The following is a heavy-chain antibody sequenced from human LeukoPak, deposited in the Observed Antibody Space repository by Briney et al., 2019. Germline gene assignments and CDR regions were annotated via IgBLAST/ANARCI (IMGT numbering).Heavy chain of an antibody. J-gene: IGHJ4*02. Sequence: GRSLRLSCAASGFTFSSYGMHWVRQAPGKGLEWVAVISYDGSSKYYADSVKGRFTISRDSSKNTLYLQMNSLRAEDTAVYYCAKGGSYYDYWGQGTLVTVSS. V-gene: IGHV3-30*18. D-gene: IGHD3-16*01. CDR3: AKGGSYYDY. CDR1: GFTFSSYG. CDR2: ISYDGSSK.